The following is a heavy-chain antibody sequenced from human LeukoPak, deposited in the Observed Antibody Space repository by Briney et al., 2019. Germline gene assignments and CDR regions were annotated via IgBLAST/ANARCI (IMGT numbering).Heavy chain of an antibody. CDR1: GSTFSSYA. CDR3: ARDCAHPCRATFDY. Sequence: GGSLRLSCAASGSTFSSYAMHWVRQAPGKGLEWVAVISSDGSNKYYPDSVKGRFTISRDNSKKTLYLQMNSLRVEDTAMYYCARDCAHPCRATFDYWGQGTLVTVSS. V-gene: IGHV3-30-3*01. J-gene: IGHJ4*02. CDR2: ISSDGSNK.